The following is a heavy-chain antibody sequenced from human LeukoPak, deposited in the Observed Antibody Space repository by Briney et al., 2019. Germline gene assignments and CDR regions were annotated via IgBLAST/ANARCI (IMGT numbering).Heavy chain of an antibody. V-gene: IGHV4-61*09. CDR1: GGSISSGNYY. Sequence: SETLSLTCTVSGGSISSGNYYWSWIRQPAGKGLEWIGHIYTSGSTNYNPSLKSRITISVDTSKNQFSLKLSSVTAADTAVYYCAREGYDSLWGQGTLVTVSS. CDR3: AREGYDSL. J-gene: IGHJ4*02. CDR2: IYTSGST. D-gene: IGHD3-3*01.